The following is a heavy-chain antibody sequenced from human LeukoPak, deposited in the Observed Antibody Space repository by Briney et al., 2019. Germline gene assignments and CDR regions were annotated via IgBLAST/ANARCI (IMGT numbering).Heavy chain of an antibody. CDR3: ARADYGDDDNWFDP. Sequence: SVKVSCKASGGTFSSYAISWVRQAPGQGLEWMGGIIPIFGTANYAQKFQGRVTITADKSTSTAYMELSSLRSEDTAVYYCARADYGDDDNWFDPWGQGTLVTVSS. V-gene: IGHV1-69*06. J-gene: IGHJ5*02. D-gene: IGHD4-17*01. CDR2: IIPIFGTA. CDR1: GGTFSSYA.